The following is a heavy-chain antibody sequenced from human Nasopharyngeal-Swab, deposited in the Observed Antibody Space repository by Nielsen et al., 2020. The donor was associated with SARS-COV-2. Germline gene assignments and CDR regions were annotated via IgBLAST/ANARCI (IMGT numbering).Heavy chain of an antibody. CDR3: ARDREVGATTISRDY. Sequence: ASVKVSCKASGYTFTSYGISWVRQAPGQGLEWMGWICAYNGNTNYAQKLQGRVTMTTDTSTSTAYMELRSLRSDDTAVYYCARDREVGATTISRDYWGQGTLVTVSS. J-gene: IGHJ4*02. CDR2: ICAYNGNT. D-gene: IGHD1-26*01. CDR1: GYTFTSYG. V-gene: IGHV1-18*04.